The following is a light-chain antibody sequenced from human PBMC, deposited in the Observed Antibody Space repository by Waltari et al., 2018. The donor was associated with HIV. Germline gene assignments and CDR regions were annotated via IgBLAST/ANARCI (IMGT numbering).Light chain of an antibody. CDR3: ASYTITSTLV. CDR2: DAN. Sequence: QSALTQPASVSGSLGPSITISCIGTRSDIATYNYVSWYQHHPDKAPRLVIYDANSRPSGVPFRFSGSKSGNTASLTISGLQAEDEADYYCASYTITSTLVFGGGTKVTVL. CDR1: RSDIATYNY. J-gene: IGLJ3*02. V-gene: IGLV2-14*01.